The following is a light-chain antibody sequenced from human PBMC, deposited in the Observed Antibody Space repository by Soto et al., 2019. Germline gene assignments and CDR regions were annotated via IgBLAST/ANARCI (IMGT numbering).Light chain of an antibody. V-gene: IGKV3-11*01. Sequence: VLTQSPGTLSLSPGERATLSCRDSQSVSRRYLAWYQQTPGQDTRILIYEASNRDTGIPARVSGSGSGADVTLTISSLETEDFALYYGQQHINWPLTCGGGTKVDI. CDR2: EAS. CDR1: QSVSRRY. CDR3: QQHINWPLT. J-gene: IGKJ4*01.